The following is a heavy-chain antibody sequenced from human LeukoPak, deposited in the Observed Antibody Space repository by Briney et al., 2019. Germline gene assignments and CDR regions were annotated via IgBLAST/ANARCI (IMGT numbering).Heavy chain of an antibody. D-gene: IGHD3-10*02. CDR3: AKRGVREFDS. Sequence: GGSLRLSCTASGFTFSSKPVSGDREAPGKGSEWVSAISASATAYYSDSVKGRFTISRDNSKNTLYLQMTSLRAEDTAVYYCAKRGVREFDSWGQGTLVTVSS. V-gene: IGHV3-23*01. J-gene: IGHJ4*02. CDR2: ISASATA. CDR1: GFTFSSKP.